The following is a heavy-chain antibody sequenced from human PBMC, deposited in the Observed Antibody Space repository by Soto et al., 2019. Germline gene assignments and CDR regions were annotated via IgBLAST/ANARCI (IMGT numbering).Heavy chain of an antibody. D-gene: IGHD5-12*01. Sequence: SVKVSSEASGRTLPSHSKNWLRQAAIQGLHRIGGILPIFGTANYAQKLQGRVTITADKSTSTAYMELSSLRSEPTPAYSCARRGAGRDGYNGDICGQWTRVSVS. CDR1: GRTLPSHS. J-gene: IGHJ3*02. CDR3: ARRGAGRDGYNGDI. CDR2: ILPIFGTA. V-gene: IGHV1-69*06.